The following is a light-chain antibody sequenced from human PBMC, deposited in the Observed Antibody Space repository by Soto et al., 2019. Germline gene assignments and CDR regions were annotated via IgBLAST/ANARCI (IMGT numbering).Light chain of an antibody. CDR3: VAWDDSLKSPV. J-gene: IGLJ3*02. V-gene: IGLV1-44*01. CDR2: SHD. Sequence: QSVLTQPPSASGTPGQRVTISCSGSSSNIGRNAVNWYQQLPGAAPKLLIYSHDQRPSGVPDRFSGSKSGTSASLAISGLQSEDEADYYCVAWDDSLKSPVFGGGTKVTVL. CDR1: SSNIGRNA.